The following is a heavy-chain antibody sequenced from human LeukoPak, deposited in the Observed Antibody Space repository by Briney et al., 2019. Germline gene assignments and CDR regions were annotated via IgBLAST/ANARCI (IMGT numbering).Heavy chain of an antibody. J-gene: IGHJ4*02. D-gene: IGHD5-12*01. Sequence: GGSLRLSCAASGFSFNSYAMSWVRQAPGKGLEWVSIIIASSGATFYADSVMGRFTISRDTSKNTLYLQLNSLRLEDTAVYYCAKGGYDYIEVAYFDFWGQGTLVTVSS. CDR1: GFSFNSYA. CDR3: AKGGYDYIEVAYFDF. CDR2: IIASSGAT. V-gene: IGHV3-23*01.